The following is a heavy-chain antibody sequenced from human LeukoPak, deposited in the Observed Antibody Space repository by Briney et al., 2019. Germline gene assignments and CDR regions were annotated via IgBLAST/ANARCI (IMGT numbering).Heavy chain of an antibody. Sequence: SETLSLTCAVYGGSFSGYYWSWIRQPPGRGLEWIGEINHSGSTNYNPSLKSRVTISVDTSKNQFSLKLSSVTAADTAVYYCARGGSLRYFDWSTGYGMDVWGQGTTVTVSS. J-gene: IGHJ6*02. D-gene: IGHD3-9*01. CDR1: GGSFSGYY. V-gene: IGHV4-34*01. CDR2: INHSGST. CDR3: ARGGSLRYFDWSTGYGMDV.